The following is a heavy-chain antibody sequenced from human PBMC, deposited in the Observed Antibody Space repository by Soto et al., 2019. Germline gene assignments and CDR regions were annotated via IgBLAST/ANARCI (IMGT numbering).Heavy chain of an antibody. J-gene: IGHJ6*02. D-gene: IGHD3-16*01. CDR2: IYRSGDT. CDR1: GDSISSTEYY. Sequence: SETLSLTCTVSGDSISSTEYYWNWVRQHPGKGLEWIGYIYRSGDTYYSPSVKSRVTMSVDTSNNQFSLKMTSVTAADTAVYYCANSFGGAYYGMAAWGHGPTVTSP. CDR3: ANSFGGAYYGMAA. V-gene: IGHV4-31*03.